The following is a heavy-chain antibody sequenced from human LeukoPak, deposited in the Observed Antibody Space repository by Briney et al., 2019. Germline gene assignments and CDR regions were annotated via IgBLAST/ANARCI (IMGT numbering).Heavy chain of an antibody. V-gene: IGHV3-21*01. J-gene: IGHJ4*02. CDR2: ISSSSSYI. CDR1: GFTFSSYS. CDR3: VREYYYGSGSYRAPPDY. D-gene: IGHD3-10*01. Sequence: PGGSLRLSCAASGFTFSSYSMNWVRQAPGKGLEWVSSISSSSSYIYYADSVKGRFTISRDNAKNSLYLQMNSLRAEDTAVYYCVREYYYGSGSYRAPPDYWGQGTLVTVSS.